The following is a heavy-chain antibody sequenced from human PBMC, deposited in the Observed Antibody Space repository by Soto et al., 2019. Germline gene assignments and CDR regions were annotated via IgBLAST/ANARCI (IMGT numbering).Heavy chain of an antibody. CDR3: AREYESSPTD. D-gene: IGHD6-13*01. CDR2: IYYSGST. Sequence: ETLSLTCTVSGGSISTSSYHWAWIRQPPGKGLEWIASIYYSGSTYYNPSLKSRATISVDTSKNQFSLKLTSVTATDTAVYYCAREYESSPTDWGQGTLVTVSS. V-gene: IGHV4-39*02. CDR1: GGSISTSSYH. J-gene: IGHJ4*02.